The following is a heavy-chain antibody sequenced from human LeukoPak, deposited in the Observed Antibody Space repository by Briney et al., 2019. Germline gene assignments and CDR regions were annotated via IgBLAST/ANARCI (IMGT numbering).Heavy chain of an antibody. CDR1: GYSISSGYY. J-gene: IGHJ4*02. CDR2: IYTSGST. V-gene: IGHV4-61*02. CDR3: ARGTLTYYYGSGDEPDY. D-gene: IGHD3-10*01. Sequence: SETLSLTCAVSGYSISSGYYWSWIRQPAGQGLEWIGRIYTSGSTNYNPSLKSRVTISVDTSKNQFSLKLSSVTAADTAVYYCARGTLTYYYGSGDEPDYWGQGTLVTVSS.